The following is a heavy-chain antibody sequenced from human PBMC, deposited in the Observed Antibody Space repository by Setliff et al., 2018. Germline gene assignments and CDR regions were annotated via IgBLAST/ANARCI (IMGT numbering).Heavy chain of an antibody. Sequence: ASVKVSCKASGYTFTSYDINWVRQATGQGLEWMGWMNPNSGNTGYAQKFQGRVTITRDTSASTAYMEMSSLRSEDTAVYYCARDRECCSRTSCYIDYWGQGALVTVSS. J-gene: IGHJ4*02. V-gene: IGHV1-8*03. CDR2: MNPNSGNT. CDR3: ARDRECCSRTSCYIDY. CDR1: GYTFTSYD. D-gene: IGHD2-2*02.